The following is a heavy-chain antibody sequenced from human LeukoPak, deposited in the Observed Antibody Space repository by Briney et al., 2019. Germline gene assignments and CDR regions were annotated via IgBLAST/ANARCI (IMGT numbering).Heavy chain of an antibody. CDR2: ISGSGGST. Sequence: GGSLRLSCAASGFTFSSYAMSWVRQAPGKGLEWVTAISGSGGSTYYADSVKGRFTISRDNSKNTLYLQMNSLRAEDTAVYYCAKVGEPWGYSYGYYFDYWGQGTLVTVSS. CDR1: GFTFSSYA. D-gene: IGHD5-18*01. J-gene: IGHJ4*02. V-gene: IGHV3-23*01. CDR3: AKVGEPWGYSYGYYFDY.